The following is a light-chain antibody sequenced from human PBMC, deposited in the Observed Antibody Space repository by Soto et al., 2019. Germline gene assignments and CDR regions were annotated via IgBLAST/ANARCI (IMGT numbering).Light chain of an antibody. Sequence: DIQMTQSPSTLSASVGDRVTITCRASQSISSWLAWYQQKPGKAPKLLIYDASSLESGVPSRFSGSGSGTDFTLTISRLEPEDFAVYYCQQYGSIPWTFGQGTKGDIK. CDR2: DAS. CDR3: QQYGSIPWT. V-gene: IGKV1-5*01. J-gene: IGKJ1*01. CDR1: QSISSW.